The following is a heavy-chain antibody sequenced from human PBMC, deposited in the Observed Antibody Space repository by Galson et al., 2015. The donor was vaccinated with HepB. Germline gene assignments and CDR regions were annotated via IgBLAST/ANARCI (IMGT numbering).Heavy chain of an antibody. CDR1: GFTFSNAR. CDR2: IKSKTDGGTT. J-gene: IGHJ4*02. V-gene: IGHV3-15*01. D-gene: IGHD5-24*01. CDR3: TTLGLEMAGQTLFL. Sequence: SLRLSCAASGFTFSNARMSWVRQAPGKGLEWVGRIKSKTDGGTTDYAAPVKGRSIISRDDSKKTLYLQMNSLKTEDTAVYYCTTLGLEMAGQTLFLWGQGTLVTVSS.